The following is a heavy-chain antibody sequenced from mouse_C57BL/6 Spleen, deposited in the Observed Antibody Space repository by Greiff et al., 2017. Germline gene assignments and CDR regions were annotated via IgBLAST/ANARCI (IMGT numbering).Heavy chain of an antibody. Sequence: VQLLQPGTELVKPGASVKLSCKASGYTFTSYWMHWVKQRPGQGLEWIGNINPSNGGTNYNEKFKSKATLTVAKSSSTAYRQLSSLTSEGSAVYYCARDRNASGLYSPDDYWRQGTTLTVSS. J-gene: IGHJ2*01. CDR1: GYTFTSYW. V-gene: IGHV1-53*01. CDR2: INPSNGGT. D-gene: IGHD2-12*01. CDR3: ARDRNASGLYSPDDY.